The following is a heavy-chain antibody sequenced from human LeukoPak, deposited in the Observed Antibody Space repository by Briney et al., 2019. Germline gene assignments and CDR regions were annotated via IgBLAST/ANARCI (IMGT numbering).Heavy chain of an antibody. CDR3: VRAIMTTAINWFDP. CDR1: GFTFSSSW. J-gene: IGHJ5*02. CDR2: IKCDGSEK. V-gene: IGHV3-52*01. D-gene: IGHD4-17*01. Sequence: PGGSLRLSCAASGFTFSSSWMHWVCQAPAKGLEWVADIKCDGSEKYYVDSVKGRLTISRDNAKNSLYLQVNSLRAEDMTVYYCVRAIMTTAINWFDPWGQGTLVTVSS.